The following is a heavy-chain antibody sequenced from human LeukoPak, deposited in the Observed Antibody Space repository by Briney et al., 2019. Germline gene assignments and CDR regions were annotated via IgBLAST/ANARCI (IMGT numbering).Heavy chain of an antibody. CDR2: IYCSGST. D-gene: IGHD3-22*01. V-gene: IGHV4-59*11. Sequence: SETLSLTCTVSGGSISSHYWSWIRQPPGKGLEWIGYIYCSGSTNYNPSLKSRVTISVDTSKNQFSLKLSSVTAADTAVYYCAREGYYDSSGYSYLDYWGQGTLVTVSS. J-gene: IGHJ4*02. CDR3: AREGYYDSSGYSYLDY. CDR1: GGSISSHY.